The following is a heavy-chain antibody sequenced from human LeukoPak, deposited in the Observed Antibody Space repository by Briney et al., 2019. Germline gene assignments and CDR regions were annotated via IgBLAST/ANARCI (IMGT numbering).Heavy chain of an antibody. J-gene: IGHJ2*01. CDR1: GFTVSTNY. V-gene: IGHV3-53*01. CDR2: LYSGSDT. CDR3: ARVGDHFHWYLDL. D-gene: IGHD3-10*01. Sequence: GSLRLPCAASGFTVSTNYMNWVRQAPGKGLEWVSILYSGSDTYYADSVKGRFTISRDSSKNILSLQMNNLRAEDTAVYYCARVGDHFHWYLDLWGRGTLVTVSS.